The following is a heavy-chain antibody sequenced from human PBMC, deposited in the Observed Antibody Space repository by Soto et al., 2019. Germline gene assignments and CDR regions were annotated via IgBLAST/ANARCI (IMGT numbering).Heavy chain of an antibody. J-gene: IGHJ3*01. V-gene: IGHV1-18*01. Sequence: QAQLVQSGGEVKRPGASVKVSCKASGYTFNRYGFNWVRQAPGQGLEWMGRISAFNDYTNLAQKFQGRITLTTDASTNTAYIELQILRSDDTAMYYCARGRGVVIPAGTPDAFDVWGQGTMVTVSS. CDR3: ARGRGVVIPAGTPDAFDV. CDR1: GYTFNRYG. CDR2: ISAFNDYT. D-gene: IGHD6-13*01.